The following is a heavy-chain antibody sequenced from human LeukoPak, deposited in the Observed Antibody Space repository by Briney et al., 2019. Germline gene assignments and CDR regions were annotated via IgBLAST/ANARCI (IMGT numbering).Heavy chain of an antibody. Sequence: PSETLSLTCTVSGGSISSSSYYWGWIRQPRGKGLEWIGSIYYSGSTYYNPALKSRVTISVDTSKNQFSLKLSSVTAADTAVYYCATSEKWFDPWGQGTPVTVSS. CDR2: IYYSGST. CDR1: GGSISSSSYY. V-gene: IGHV4-39*01. CDR3: ATSEKWFDP. J-gene: IGHJ5*02.